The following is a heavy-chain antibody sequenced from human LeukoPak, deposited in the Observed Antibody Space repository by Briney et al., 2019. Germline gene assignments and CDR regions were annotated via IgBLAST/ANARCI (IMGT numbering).Heavy chain of an antibody. Sequence: GGSLRLSCAASGFTFSTYAMSWVRQAPGKGLEWVAVISFDGSNKYYADSVKGRFTISRDNSKNTLYLQMNSLRAEDTALYYCARDNGYSGYDVPDSWGQGTLVTVSS. J-gene: IGHJ5*01. CDR2: ISFDGSNK. V-gene: IGHV3-30*04. D-gene: IGHD5-12*01. CDR3: ARDNGYSGYDVPDS. CDR1: GFTFSTYA.